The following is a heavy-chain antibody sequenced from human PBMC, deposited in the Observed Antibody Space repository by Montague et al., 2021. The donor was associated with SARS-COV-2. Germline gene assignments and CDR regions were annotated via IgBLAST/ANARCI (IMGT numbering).Heavy chain of an antibody. J-gene: IGHJ2*01. Sequence: SLRLSCSASGFTFSDYYMSWIRQAPGKGLEWVSYISSSGSTIYYADSVKGRFTISRDNAKNSLYLQMNSLRAEDTAVYYCARAVSGYSYGSYWYFDLWGRGTLVTVSS. CDR3: ARAVSGYSYGSYWYFDL. V-gene: IGHV3-11*01. D-gene: IGHD5-18*01. CDR2: ISSSGSTI. CDR1: GFTFSDYY.